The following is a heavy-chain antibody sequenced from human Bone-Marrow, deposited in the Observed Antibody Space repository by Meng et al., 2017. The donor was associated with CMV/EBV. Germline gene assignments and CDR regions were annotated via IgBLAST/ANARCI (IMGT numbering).Heavy chain of an antibody. D-gene: IGHD6-19*01. CDR3: AGIAVAGNIDDY. CDR1: GFTFSSYS. Sequence: GGSLRLSCAASGFTFSSYSMNWVRQAPGKGLEWVSSISSSSSYIYYADSVKGRFTISRDNAKNSLYLQMNSLRAEDTAVYYCAGIAVAGNIDDYWGQGTRVTVSS. CDR2: ISSSSSYI. V-gene: IGHV3-21*01. J-gene: IGHJ4*02.